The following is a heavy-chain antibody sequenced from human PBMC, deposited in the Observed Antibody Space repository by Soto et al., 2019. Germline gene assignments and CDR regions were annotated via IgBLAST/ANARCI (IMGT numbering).Heavy chain of an antibody. D-gene: IGHD6-13*01. V-gene: IGHV1-69*13. CDR3: ASSTGYSSSWYGFGGVIDY. CDR2: IIPIFGTA. J-gene: IGHJ4*02. Sequence: SVKVSCKASGGTFSSYAISWVRQAPGQGLEWMGGIIPIFGTANYAQKFQGRVTITADESTSTAYMELSSLRSEDTAVYYCASSTGYSSSWYGFGGVIDYWGQGALVTVSS. CDR1: GGTFSSYA.